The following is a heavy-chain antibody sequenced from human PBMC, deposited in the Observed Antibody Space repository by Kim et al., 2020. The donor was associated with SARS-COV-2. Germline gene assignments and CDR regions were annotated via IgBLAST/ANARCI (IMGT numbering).Heavy chain of an antibody. J-gene: IGHJ6*02. Sequence: GSSTSYVDSVKGRFTISRDNAKNTLYLQMNRLRAEDTAVYYCARDRSMDVWGQGTTVTVSS. CDR3: ARDRSMDV. CDR2: GSST. V-gene: IGHV3-74*01.